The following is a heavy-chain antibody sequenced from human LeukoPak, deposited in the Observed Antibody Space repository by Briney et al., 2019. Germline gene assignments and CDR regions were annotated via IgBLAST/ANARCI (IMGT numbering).Heavy chain of an antibody. D-gene: IGHD2-2*01. J-gene: IGHJ4*02. Sequence: ASVKVSCKASGYTFTSYGISWVRQAPGQGLEWMGWISAYNGNTNYAQKLQGRVTMTTDTSTSTAYMELRSLRSDDTAVYYCARDSGDYCSSTSCYPSVGYWGQGTLVTVSS. CDR2: ISAYNGNT. CDR3: ARDSGDYCSSTSCYPSVGY. CDR1: GYTFTSYG. V-gene: IGHV1-18*01.